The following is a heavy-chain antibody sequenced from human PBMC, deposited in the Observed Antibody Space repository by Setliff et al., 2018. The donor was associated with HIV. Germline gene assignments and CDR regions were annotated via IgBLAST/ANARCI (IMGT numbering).Heavy chain of an antibody. Sequence: PSETLSLTCSVSGGPITSNTYFWDWIRQAPGKGLEWIGSIYHSGNTYYNPSLKSRVSISVDTSKRQFSLKLTSVTARDSALYYCARRRGQKATGWYYFDFWGQGALVTVSS. V-gene: IGHV4-39*01. J-gene: IGHJ4*02. D-gene: IGHD6-19*01. CDR1: GGPITSNTYF. CDR3: ARRRGQKATGWYYFDF. CDR2: IYHSGNT.